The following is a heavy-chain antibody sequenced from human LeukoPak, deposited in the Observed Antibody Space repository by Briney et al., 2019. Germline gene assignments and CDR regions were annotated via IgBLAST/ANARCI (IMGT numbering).Heavy chain of an antibody. CDR3: ARSTLRFLEWDESYYYMDV. CDR2: IKQDGSEK. J-gene: IGHJ6*03. V-gene: IGHV3-7*01. CDR1: GFTFSSYW. D-gene: IGHD3-3*01. Sequence: GGSLRLSCAAPGFTFSSYWMSWVRQAPGKGLEWVANIKQDGSEKYYVDSVKGRFTISRDNAKNSLYLQMSSLRAEDTAVYYCARSTLRFLEWDESYYYMDVWGKGTTVTVSS.